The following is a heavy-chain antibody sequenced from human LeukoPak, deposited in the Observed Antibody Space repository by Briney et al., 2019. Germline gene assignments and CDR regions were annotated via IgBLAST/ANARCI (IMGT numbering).Heavy chain of an antibody. CDR2: ISGGGETK. CDR3: AKDQDLWFCNYYFDY. CDR1: GFTFNNYA. Sequence: SGGSLRLSCAASGFTFNNYAMNWVRQAPGKGLEWVSSISGGGETKYYADSVKGRFTISRDNSKNTLYLQMNSLRAEDTAVYYCAKDQDLWFCNYYFDYWGQGTLVTVGS. V-gene: IGHV3-23*01. D-gene: IGHD3-10*01. J-gene: IGHJ4*02.